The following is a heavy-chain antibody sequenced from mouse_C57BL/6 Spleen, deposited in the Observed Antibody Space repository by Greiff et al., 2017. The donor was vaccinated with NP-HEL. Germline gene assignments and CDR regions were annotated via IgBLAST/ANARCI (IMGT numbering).Heavy chain of an antibody. CDR2: IYPGDGDT. CDR1: GYAFSRSW. CDR3: ERFSNYLYYLDY. D-gene: IGHD2-5*01. Sequence: QVQLQQSGPELVKPGASVKISCQASGYAFSRSWMNWVKQRPGTGLEWIGRIYPGDGDTNYNGKFKGKATLTADKSSSTAYMQLSSLTSEDAAVYFCERFSNYLYYLDYWGQGTTLTVSS. J-gene: IGHJ2*01. V-gene: IGHV1-82*01.